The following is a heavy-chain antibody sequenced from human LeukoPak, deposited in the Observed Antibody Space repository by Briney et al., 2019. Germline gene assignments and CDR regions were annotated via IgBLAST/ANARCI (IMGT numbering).Heavy chain of an antibody. CDR2: ISWNSGSI. J-gene: IGHJ3*02. V-gene: IGHV3-9*01. Sequence: SLRLSCAASGFTLDDYAMHWVRQAPGKGLEWVSGISWNSGSIGYADSVKGRFTISRDNAKNSLYLQMNSLRAEDTALYYCAKDIGLAIFGVADAFDIWGQGTMVTVSS. CDR3: AKDIGLAIFGVADAFDI. CDR1: GFTLDDYA. D-gene: IGHD3-3*01.